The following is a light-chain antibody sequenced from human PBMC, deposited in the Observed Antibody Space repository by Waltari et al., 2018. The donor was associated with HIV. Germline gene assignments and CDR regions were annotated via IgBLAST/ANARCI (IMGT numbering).Light chain of an antibody. CDR1: NSNIGNNY. J-gene: IGLJ2*01. Sequence: QSVLTQPPSVSAAPGQKVTISCSGSNSNIGNNYVSWYQQLPGTAPKLLIYDNNKRPSGIPDRFSGSKSGTSATLGSTGLQTGDEADYYCGTWDSSLSALVFGGGTKLTVL. CDR3: GTWDSSLSALV. V-gene: IGLV1-51*01. CDR2: DNN.